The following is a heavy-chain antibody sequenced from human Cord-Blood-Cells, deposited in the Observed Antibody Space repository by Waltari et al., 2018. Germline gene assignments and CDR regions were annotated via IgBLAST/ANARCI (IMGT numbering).Heavy chain of an antibody. V-gene: IGHV2-26*01. D-gene: IGHD3-10*01. CDR2: IFPNDEK. CDR3: ARTLRVRGVMAFDI. J-gene: IGHJ3*02. Sequence: QVTLKESGPVLVKPTETLTLTSTVSGFSLINARMGVSWIRQPPGKALEWLAHIFPNDEKSYSTTLKRRLTISKDTSKSQVVLTMTNMDPVDTATYYCARTLRVRGVMAFDIWGQGTMVTVSS. CDR1: GFSLINARMG.